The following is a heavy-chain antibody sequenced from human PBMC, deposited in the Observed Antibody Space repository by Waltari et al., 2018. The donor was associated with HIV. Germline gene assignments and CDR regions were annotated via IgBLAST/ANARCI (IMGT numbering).Heavy chain of an antibody. D-gene: IGHD6-6*01. Sequence: QVQLQESGPGLVKPSETLSLTCAVSGYSISSGYYWGWIRQPPGKGLEWIGSFWRTGSTYYNPSLKSRVTLSGDTSKNQFSLNLTSVTAADTAVYFCARLPYSTSRFDYWGQGTLVTVSS. CDR3: ARLPYSTSRFDY. CDR2: FWRTGST. CDR1: GYSISSGYY. V-gene: IGHV4-38-2*01. J-gene: IGHJ4*02.